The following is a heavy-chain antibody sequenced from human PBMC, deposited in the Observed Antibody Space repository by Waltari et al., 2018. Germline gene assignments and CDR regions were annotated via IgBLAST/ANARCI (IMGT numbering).Heavy chain of an antibody. CDR1: GFTFSSYE. CDR3: ARELRGYSSARIFDY. V-gene: IGHV3-48*03. J-gene: IGHJ4*02. D-gene: IGHD5-18*01. CDR2: ISRSGSTI. Sequence: EVQLVESGGGLVQPGGSLRLSCAASGFTFSSYEMNWVRQAPGKGLEWVSYISRSGSTIYSADSVKGRFTISRDNAKNSLYLQMNSLRAEDTAVYYCARELRGYSSARIFDYWGQGTLVTVSS.